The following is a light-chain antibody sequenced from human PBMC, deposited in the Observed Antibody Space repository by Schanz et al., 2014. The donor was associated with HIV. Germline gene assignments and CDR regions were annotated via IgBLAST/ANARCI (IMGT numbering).Light chain of an antibody. CDR1: QSISSY. J-gene: IGKJ2*01. V-gene: IGKV1-39*01. CDR2: AAS. CDR3: QQFHTYPYT. Sequence: DIQMTQSPSSLSASVGDRVTITCRASQSISSYLNWYQQKPGKAPKLLIYAASSLQSGVPSRFSGSGSGTDFTLTISGLLPDDFATYFCQQFHTYPYTFGQGTKLEIK.